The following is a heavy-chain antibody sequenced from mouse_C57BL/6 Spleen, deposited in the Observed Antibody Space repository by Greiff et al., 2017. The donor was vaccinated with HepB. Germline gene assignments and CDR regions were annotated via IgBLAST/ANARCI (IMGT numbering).Heavy chain of an antibody. V-gene: IGHV1-62-2*01. J-gene: IGHJ3*01. Sequence: VQLQQSGAELVKPGASVKLSCKASGYTFTEYTIHWVKQRSGQGLEWIGWFYPGSGSIKYNEKFKDKATLTADKSSSTVYMELSRVTSEDSAVYFCARHDAADEDGSGYDPWFAYWGQGTLVTVSS. CDR1: GYTFTEYT. D-gene: IGHD3-2*02. CDR3: ARHDAADEDGSGYDPWFAY. CDR2: FYPGSGSI.